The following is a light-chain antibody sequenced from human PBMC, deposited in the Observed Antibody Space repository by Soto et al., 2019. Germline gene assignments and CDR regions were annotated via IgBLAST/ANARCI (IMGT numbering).Light chain of an antibody. CDR3: QQYNDWPPA. CDR2: GAS. CDR1: QSVSSK. J-gene: IGKJ4*01. Sequence: ETVMTQSPATLSLSPGERATLSCRASQSVSSKLVWYQQKPGQAPRFLIYGASTRATGIPARFRGSGSGTEFTLTIDSLQSEDFAVYYCQQYNDWPPACGGGTKGDIK. V-gene: IGKV3-15*01.